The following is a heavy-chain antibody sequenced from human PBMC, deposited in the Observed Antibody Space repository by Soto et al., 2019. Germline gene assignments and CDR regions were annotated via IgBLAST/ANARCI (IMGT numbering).Heavy chain of an antibody. CDR1: GFTFSSYE. V-gene: IGHV3-48*03. CDR2: ISSSGSTI. Sequence: EVQLVESGGGLVQPGGSLRLSCAASGFTFSSYEMNWVRQAPGKGLEWVSSISSSGSTIYYADYVKGRFTISRYNAKNSLYLQMNSLRAEDTAVYYCARDHKGGYYYYGMDVWGQGTTVTVSS. J-gene: IGHJ6*02. CDR3: ARDHKGGYYYYGMDV.